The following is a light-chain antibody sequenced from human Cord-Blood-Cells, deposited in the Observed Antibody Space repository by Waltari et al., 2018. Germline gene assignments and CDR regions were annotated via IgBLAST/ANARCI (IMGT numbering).Light chain of an antibody. CDR1: KLGDNY. Sequence: SYELTQPPSVSVSPGQTASIPCSGDKLGDNYACWYQQKPGQSPVLVIYQDSKRPSGIPVRFSGTNSGNTATLTISGTQATDEADYYCQAWDSSTAWVFGGGTKLTVL. CDR2: QDS. V-gene: IGLV3-1*01. J-gene: IGLJ3*02. CDR3: QAWDSSTAWV.